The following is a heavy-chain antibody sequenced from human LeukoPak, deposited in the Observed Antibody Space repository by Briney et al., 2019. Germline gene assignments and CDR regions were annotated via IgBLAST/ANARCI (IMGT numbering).Heavy chain of an antibody. CDR2: ISSSSSI. Sequence: GGSLRLSCAASGFTFSSYSMNWVRQAPGKGLEWVSYISSSSSIYYADSVKGRFTISRDNAKNSLYLHMDSLRAEDTAVYYCASRAKGYYFDYWGQGTLVTVSS. D-gene: IGHD4/OR15-4a*01. V-gene: IGHV3-21*05. CDR1: GFTFSSYS. J-gene: IGHJ4*02. CDR3: ASRAKGYYFDY.